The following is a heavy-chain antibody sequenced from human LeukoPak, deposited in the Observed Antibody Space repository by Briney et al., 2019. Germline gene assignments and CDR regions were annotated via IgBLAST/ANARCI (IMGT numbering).Heavy chain of an antibody. V-gene: IGHV3-21*01. CDR2: ISSIGSYI. CDR3: AKVSSSSGLGDY. D-gene: IGHD6-13*01. CDR1: GFTSSSYS. J-gene: IGHJ4*02. Sequence: GGSLRLSCAASGFTSSSYSMNWVRQAPGKGLEWVSSISSIGSYIYYADSVKGRFTISRDNAKNSLYLQMNSLRAEDTAVYYCAKVSSSSGLGDYRGQGTLVTVSS.